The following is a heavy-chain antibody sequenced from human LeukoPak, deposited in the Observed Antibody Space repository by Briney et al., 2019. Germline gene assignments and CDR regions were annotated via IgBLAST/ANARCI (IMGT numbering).Heavy chain of an antibody. V-gene: IGHV1-69*13. J-gene: IGHJ4*02. D-gene: IGHD3/OR15-3a*01. CDR2: IIPIFGTA. Sequence: SVKVSCKASGGTFSSYAISWVRQAPGQGLEWMGGIIPIFGTANYAQKFQGRVTITADESTSTAYMELSSLRSEDTAVYYCAKDMRLATRSWTGFDYWGPGTLVIVPS. CDR1: GGTFSSYA. CDR3: AKDMRLATRSWTGFDY.